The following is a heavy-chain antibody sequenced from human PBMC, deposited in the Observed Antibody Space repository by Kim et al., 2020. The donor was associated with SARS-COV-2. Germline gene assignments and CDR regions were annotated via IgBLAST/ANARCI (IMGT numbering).Heavy chain of an antibody. J-gene: IGHJ3*02. D-gene: IGHD3-10*01. Sequence: GGSLRLSCAASGFTFNVYYMSWIRQTPGKGLEWVSYINNRGTNIFYADSVKGRFTVSKDSAKTVYLQMNSLRAEDTAIYYCARTNYGSGSYSNAGVFDIWGQGTMVTVSS. CDR2: INNRGTNI. V-gene: IGHV3-11*04. CDR1: GFTFNVYY. CDR3: ARTNYGSGSYSNAGVFDI.